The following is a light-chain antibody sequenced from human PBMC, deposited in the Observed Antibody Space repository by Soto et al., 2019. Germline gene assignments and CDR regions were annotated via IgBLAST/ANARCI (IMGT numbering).Light chain of an antibody. J-gene: IGKJ1*01. CDR3: QQYKRPGT. Sequence: DLQMTQSPSTLSAPVGDRATITCRASQSISSWLAWHQQKPGKAPKLLIYKATSLESGVPSSSGSSGSGTEVTPTTSGLQADDTGTYYGQQYKRPGTCGKGTKVDIK. CDR1: QSISSW. V-gene: IGKV1-5*03. CDR2: KAT.